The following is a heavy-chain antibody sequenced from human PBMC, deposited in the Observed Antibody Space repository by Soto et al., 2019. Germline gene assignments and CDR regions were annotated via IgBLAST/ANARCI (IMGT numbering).Heavy chain of an antibody. D-gene: IGHD2-15*01. CDR1: GFTFSSYA. Sequence: GGSLRLSCAASGFTFSSYAMSWVRQAPGKGLEWVSAISGSGGSTYYSDSVKGRFTISRDNSKNTLYLQMKSLRAEDAAVYYCAKEGYCSGGSCYSEYFQHWGQGTLVTVSS. J-gene: IGHJ1*01. V-gene: IGHV3-23*01. CDR3: AKEGYCSGGSCYSEYFQH. CDR2: ISGSGGST.